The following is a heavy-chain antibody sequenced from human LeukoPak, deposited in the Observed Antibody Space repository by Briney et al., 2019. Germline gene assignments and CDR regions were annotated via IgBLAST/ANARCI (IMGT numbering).Heavy chain of an antibody. V-gene: IGHV3-53*01. J-gene: IGHJ4*02. CDR1: GFTVSSNY. D-gene: IGHD6-19*01. Sequence: GGSLRLSCAASGFTVSSNYMSWVRQAPGKGLEWVSVIYSGGSTYYADSVKGRFTISRDNSKNTLYLHINSLRAEDMAVYYCAKALAGAGRLDYWGQGTLVTVSS. CDR2: IYSGGST. CDR3: AKALAGAGRLDY.